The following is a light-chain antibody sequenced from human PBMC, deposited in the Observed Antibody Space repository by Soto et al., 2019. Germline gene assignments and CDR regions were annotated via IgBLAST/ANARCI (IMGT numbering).Light chain of an antibody. CDR2: DVS. CDR3: SSYTISTTRV. J-gene: IGLJ2*01. CDR1: SSDVGGYNY. V-gene: IGLV2-14*03. Sequence: QSALTQPASVSGSPGQSITISCTGTSSDVGGYNYVSWYQQYPGKAPKLIIHDVSNRPSGISNRFSGSKSGNMASLTISGLQAEDEADYYCSSYTISTTRVFGGGTKVTVL.